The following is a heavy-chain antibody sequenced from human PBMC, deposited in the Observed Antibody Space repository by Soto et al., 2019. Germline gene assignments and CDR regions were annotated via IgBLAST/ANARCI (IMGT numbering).Heavy chain of an antibody. CDR3: AREGDTAMDHAFDY. V-gene: IGHV1-69*13. J-gene: IGHJ4*02. Sequence: ASVKVSCKASGGTFSSYAISWVRQAPGQGLEWMGGIIPIFGTANYAQKFQGRVTITADESTSTAYMELSSLRSEDTAVYYCAREGDTAMDHAFDYWGQGTLVTVSX. D-gene: IGHD5-18*01. CDR1: GGTFSSYA. CDR2: IIPIFGTA.